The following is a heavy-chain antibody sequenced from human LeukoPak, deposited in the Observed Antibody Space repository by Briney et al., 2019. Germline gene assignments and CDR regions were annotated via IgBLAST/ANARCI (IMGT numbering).Heavy chain of an antibody. V-gene: IGHV4-59*02. CDR3: ARVKNLYWYFDL. CDR1: GDSVSNYY. J-gene: IGHJ2*01. CDR2: IHESGST. Sequence: PSETLSLTCTVSGDSVSNYYWSWIRQPPGKRLEWITYIHESGSTDSDPSLKSRVTVSLDTPRNQFSLRLTSMTTADTAVYYCARVKNLYWYFDLWGRGSLVTVSS.